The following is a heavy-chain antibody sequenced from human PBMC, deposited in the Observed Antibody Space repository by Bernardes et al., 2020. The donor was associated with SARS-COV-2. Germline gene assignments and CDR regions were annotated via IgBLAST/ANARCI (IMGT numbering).Heavy chain of an antibody. CDR2: ISAYNGNT. V-gene: IGHV1-18*01. CDR3: EKGHPRGAEIIWFDP. Sequence: ASVKVSCKASGYTFTSYGISWVRQAPGQGLEWMGWISAYNGNTNYAQKLQGRVTMTTDTSTSTAYMELRSLRSDDTAVYYCEKGHPRGAEIIWFDPWGKGTLVTVAS. CDR1: GYTFTSYG. D-gene: IGHD1-26*01. J-gene: IGHJ5*02.